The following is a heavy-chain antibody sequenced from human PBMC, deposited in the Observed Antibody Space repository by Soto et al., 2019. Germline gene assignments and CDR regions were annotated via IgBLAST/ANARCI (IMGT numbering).Heavy chain of an antibody. D-gene: IGHD2-2*01. CDR3: AKDPEMPGRGLDS. V-gene: IGHV3-23*01. J-gene: IGHJ4*02. Sequence: EVQLLESGGGLVQPGGSLRLSCAASGFTFRSFTMAWVRQAPGKGLEWVSTINNSGGSTYYADSVKGRFTISRDNSKNTLYLEMNSLGAEDTAAYYCAKDPEMPGRGLDSWGQGTLVTVSS. CDR1: GFTFRSFT. CDR2: INNSGGST.